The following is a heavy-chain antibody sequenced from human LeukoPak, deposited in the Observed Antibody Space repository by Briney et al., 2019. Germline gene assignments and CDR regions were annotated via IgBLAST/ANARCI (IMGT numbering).Heavy chain of an antibody. Sequence: SGTLSLTCTVSGGSISSYYWSWIRQPPGKGLEWIGEINHSGSTNYNPSLKSRVTISVDTSKNQFSLKLSSVTAADTAVYYCARHSLRTYYLLNWLDPWGQGTLVTVSS. V-gene: IGHV4-34*01. D-gene: IGHD3-10*01. CDR2: INHSGST. J-gene: IGHJ5*02. CDR3: ARHSLRTYYLLNWLDP. CDR1: GGSISSYY.